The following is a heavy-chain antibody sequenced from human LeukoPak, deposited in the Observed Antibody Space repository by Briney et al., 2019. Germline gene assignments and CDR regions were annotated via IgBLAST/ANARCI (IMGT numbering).Heavy chain of an antibody. D-gene: IGHD6-19*01. J-gene: IGHJ4*02. V-gene: IGHV3-74*01. Sequence: PGGSLRLSCAASVFTFSTYWMQWVRQAPGKGLVWVSRINSDGTTTNYADSVKGRFTISRDNAKNTLYLQMNSLRADDTAVYYCARDQRQSSSGWPLYYWGQGTLVTVSS. CDR1: VFTFSTYW. CDR3: ARDQRQSSSGWPLYY. CDR2: INSDGTTT.